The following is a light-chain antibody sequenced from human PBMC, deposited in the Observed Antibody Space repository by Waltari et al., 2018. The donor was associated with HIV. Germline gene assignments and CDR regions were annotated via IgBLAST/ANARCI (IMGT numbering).Light chain of an antibody. V-gene: IGLV2-11*01. CDR2: DLN. Sequence: QSALTQPRPVSGSPGQSVTISCTGTRRDVGISTYVSWYQQHPGKVPKLLIYDLNDRPSGVPDRFSGSKSGTTASLTISGLQAEDEAFYYCCSYAGSYTLIFGGGTKLTVL. CDR1: RRDVGISTY. J-gene: IGLJ2*01. CDR3: CSYAGSYTLI.